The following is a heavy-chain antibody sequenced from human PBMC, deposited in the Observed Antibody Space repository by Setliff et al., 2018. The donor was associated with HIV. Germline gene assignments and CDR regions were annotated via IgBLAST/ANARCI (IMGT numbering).Heavy chain of an antibody. J-gene: IGHJ4*02. V-gene: IGHV4-34*01. CDR2: IDHSGST. Sequence: SETLSLTCAVYGGSFSDYYWTWIRQPPGKGLEWIGEIDHSGSTKYHASLKSRVTISIDTSKNQISLKLSSVTAADTAVYYCVSGRVATIDYWGQGTLVTVSS. D-gene: IGHD5-12*01. CDR3: VSGRVATIDY. CDR1: GGSFSDYY.